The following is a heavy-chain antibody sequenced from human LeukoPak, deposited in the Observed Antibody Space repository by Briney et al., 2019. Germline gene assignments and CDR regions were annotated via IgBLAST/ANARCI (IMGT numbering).Heavy chain of an antibody. CDR2: ISSSSSTI. CDR1: GFTFSSYS. D-gene: IGHD1-26*01. J-gene: IGHJ3*02. Sequence: PGGSLRLSCAASGFTFSSYSMNWVRQAPGKGLEWVSYISSSSSTIYYADSVKGRFTISRDNAKNSLYLQMNSLRSEDTAVYYCARDMSLYSGSYYHDAFDIWGQGTMVTVSS. V-gene: IGHV3-48*01. CDR3: ARDMSLYSGSYYHDAFDI.